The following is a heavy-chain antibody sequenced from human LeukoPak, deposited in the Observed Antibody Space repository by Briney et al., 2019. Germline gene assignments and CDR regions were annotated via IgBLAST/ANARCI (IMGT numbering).Heavy chain of an antibody. Sequence: SETLSLTCTVSGGSISSSSYYWGWIRQPPGKGLEWIGSIYYSGSTYYNPSLKSRVTKSVDTSKNQFSLKLSSVTAADTAVYYCARDDQGPLGGYGDYGRCFDYWGQGTLVTVSS. J-gene: IGHJ4*02. V-gene: IGHV4-39*07. CDR3: ARDDQGPLGGYGDYGRCFDY. D-gene: IGHD4-17*01. CDR2: IYYSGST. CDR1: GGSISSSSYY.